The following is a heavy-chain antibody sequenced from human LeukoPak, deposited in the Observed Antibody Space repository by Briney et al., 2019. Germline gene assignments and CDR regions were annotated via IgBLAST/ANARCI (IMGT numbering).Heavy chain of an antibody. Sequence: PSETLSLTCAVSGYSISSGYYWGWIRQPPGKGLEWIGSIYHSGSTYYNPSLKSRVTISVDTSKNQFSLKLSSVTAADTAVYYCARGAPTYTVTPSSFDYWGQGTLVTVSS. CDR1: GYSISSGYY. D-gene: IGHD4-11*01. J-gene: IGHJ4*02. CDR3: ARGAPTYTVTPSSFDY. CDR2: IYHSGST. V-gene: IGHV4-38-2*01.